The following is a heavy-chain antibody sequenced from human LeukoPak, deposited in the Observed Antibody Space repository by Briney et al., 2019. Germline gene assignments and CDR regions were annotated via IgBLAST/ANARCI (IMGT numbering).Heavy chain of an antibody. CDR3: ARLAYGANYIDY. V-gene: IGHV1-18*01. CDR2: ISAHNGNT. CDR1: GYTFTNYD. J-gene: IGHJ4*02. D-gene: IGHD4-17*01. Sequence: ASVKVSCKASGYTFTNYDINWVRQAPGQALEWMGWISAHNGNTNYAQKLQGRVTMTTDTSTTTAYMEMRSLRSDDTAVYYCARLAYGANYIDYWGQGTLVTVSS.